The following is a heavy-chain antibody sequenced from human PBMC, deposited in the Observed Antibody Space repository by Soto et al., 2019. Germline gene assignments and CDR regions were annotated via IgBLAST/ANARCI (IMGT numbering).Heavy chain of an antibody. CDR2: ISSSSSTI. D-gene: IGHD3-3*01. Sequence: GGSLRLSCAASGFTFSSYSMNWVRQAPGKGLEWVSYISSSSSTIYYADSVKGRFTISRDNAKNSLYLQMNSLRAEDTAVYYCASQSVLRFLEIPGAFDIWGQGTMVTVSS. CDR1: GFTFSSYS. J-gene: IGHJ3*02. V-gene: IGHV3-48*01. CDR3: ASQSVLRFLEIPGAFDI.